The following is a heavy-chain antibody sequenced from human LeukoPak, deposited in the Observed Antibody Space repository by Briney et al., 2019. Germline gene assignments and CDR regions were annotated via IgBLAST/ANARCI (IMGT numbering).Heavy chain of an antibody. D-gene: IGHD3-10*01. CDR2: ISGSGGST. CDR3: AREPDYYGSGSFSPLDY. CDR1: GFTFSNYA. Sequence: GGSLRLSCAASGFTFSNYAMSWVRQAPGKGLEWVSTISGSGGSTYYADSVKGRFTISRDNSKNTLYLQMNSLRAEDTAVYYCAREPDYYGSGSFSPLDYWGQGTLVTVSS. V-gene: IGHV3-23*01. J-gene: IGHJ4*02.